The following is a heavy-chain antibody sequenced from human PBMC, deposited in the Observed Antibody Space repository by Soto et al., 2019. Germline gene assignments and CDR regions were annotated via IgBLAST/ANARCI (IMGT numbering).Heavy chain of an antibody. J-gene: IGHJ4*02. V-gene: IGHV1-69*06. CDR1: GGTFSSYA. Sequence: QVHLVQSGAEVKKPGSSVKVSCKASGGTFSSYAISWVRQAPGQGLEWMGGIIPIFGTANYAQKFQGRVTITADKSTSTAYMELSSLRSEDTAVYYCARDDPARVGRTTPGSSYFDYWGQGTLVTVSS. D-gene: IGHD1-1*01. CDR3: ARDDPARVGRTTPGSSYFDY. CDR2: IIPIFGTA.